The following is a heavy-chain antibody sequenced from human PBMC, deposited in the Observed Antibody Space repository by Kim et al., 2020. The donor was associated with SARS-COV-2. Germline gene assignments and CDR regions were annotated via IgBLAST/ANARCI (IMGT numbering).Heavy chain of an antibody. CDR1: GFTFSDHY. V-gene: IGHV3-72*01. D-gene: IGHD2-15*01. J-gene: IGHJ4*02. CDR3: ARGFCGGGSFYVGDY. Sequence: GGSLRLSCAASGFTFSDHYMDWVRQAPGRGLEWVGRIRDKAHSYTTEYVASVKGRFSMSRDESSNSVYLQMTGLKIEDTAVYYCARGFCGGGSFYVGDYWGQGSLVTVSS. CDR2: IRDKAHSYTT.